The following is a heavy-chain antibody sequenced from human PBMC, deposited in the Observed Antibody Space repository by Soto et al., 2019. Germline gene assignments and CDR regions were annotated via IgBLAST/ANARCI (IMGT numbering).Heavy chain of an antibody. Sequence: SGTPSPTPAVFVGAFSGFYWSWVRQFPGKGLEWIGEINDSGYTKYNPSLKSRVTMSVDTSKNQFSVTLTSVTAADTAVYFCARGRKKRHFYNYGSDIWGQGTTVTVSS. CDR3: ARGRKKRHFYNYGSDI. CDR2: INDSGYT. CDR1: VGAFSGFY. V-gene: IGHV4-34*01. J-gene: IGHJ6*02.